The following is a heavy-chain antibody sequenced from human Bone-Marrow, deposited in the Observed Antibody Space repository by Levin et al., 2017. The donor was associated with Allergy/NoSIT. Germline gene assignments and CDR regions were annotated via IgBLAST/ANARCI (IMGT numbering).Heavy chain of an antibody. V-gene: IGHV3-9*01. D-gene: IGHD3-3*01. Sequence: GGSLRLSCAASGFTFDDYAIYWVRQPPGKGLEWVSGISWDSRDVGYADSVRGRFTISRDNAKRIVYLQMHGLRADDTALYYCAKVSTFAVVGAHFDYWGQGILVTVSS. CDR2: ISWDSRDV. J-gene: IGHJ4*02. CDR3: AKVSTFAVVGAHFDY. CDR1: GFTFDDYA.